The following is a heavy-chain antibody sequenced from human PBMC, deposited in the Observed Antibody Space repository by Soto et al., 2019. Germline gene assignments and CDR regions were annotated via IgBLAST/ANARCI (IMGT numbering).Heavy chain of an antibody. Sequence: ASVKVSCKASGYTFTSYGISWVRQAPGQGLEWMGWISAYNGNTNYAQKPQGRVTMTTDTSTSTAYMELRSLRSDDTAVYYCARGVWGSGSYYFDYWGQGTLVTVSS. CDR1: GYTFTSYG. CDR3: ARGVWGSGSYYFDY. D-gene: IGHD1-26*01. V-gene: IGHV1-18*01. J-gene: IGHJ4*02. CDR2: ISAYNGNT.